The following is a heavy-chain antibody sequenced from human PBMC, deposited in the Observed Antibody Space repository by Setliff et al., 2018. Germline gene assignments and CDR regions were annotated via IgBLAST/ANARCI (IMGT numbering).Heavy chain of an antibody. V-gene: IGHV4-59*08. Sequence: PSETLSLTCTVSGGSISPHYWIWIRQSPGRGLEWIGYIFHTGSTNYNPSLKSRVTMSVDTSKNQISLKLSSLTAADTAVYYCARSIAAPNWFDPWGQGTLVTVSS. CDR3: ARSIAAPNWFDP. D-gene: IGHD6-6*01. CDR2: IFHTGST. J-gene: IGHJ5*02. CDR1: GGSISPHY.